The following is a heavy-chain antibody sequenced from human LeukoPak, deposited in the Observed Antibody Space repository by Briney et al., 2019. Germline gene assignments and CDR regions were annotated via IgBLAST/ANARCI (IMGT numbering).Heavy chain of an antibody. D-gene: IGHD3-22*01. Sequence: GGSLRLSCAASGFTFSSYSMNWVRQAPGKGLEWVSSISSSSRYIYYADSVKGRFTISRDNAKNTLYLQMNSLRAEDTAVYYCARGYYYDSSGNYRGQGTLVTVSS. CDR3: ARGYYYDSSGNY. CDR2: ISSSSRYI. V-gene: IGHV3-21*01. CDR1: GFTFSSYS. J-gene: IGHJ4*02.